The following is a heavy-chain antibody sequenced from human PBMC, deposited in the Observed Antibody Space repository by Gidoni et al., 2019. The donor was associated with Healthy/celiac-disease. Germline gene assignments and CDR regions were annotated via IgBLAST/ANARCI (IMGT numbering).Heavy chain of an antibody. CDR1: GGTCSSYA. J-gene: IGHJ4*02. V-gene: IGHV1-69*01. D-gene: IGHD2-15*01. Sequence: QVQRVQSGAEGRKPGSSVQVPCKASGGTCSSYAISWVRPAPGQGLEWMGGIIPIFGTANYAQQFQGRVTITADDSTSTAYMERSSLRSHDPAVYYWARVPHCGNSGVVYYFDYWGQGTLFTVSS. CDR3: ARVPHCGNSGVVYYFDY. CDR2: IIPIFGTA.